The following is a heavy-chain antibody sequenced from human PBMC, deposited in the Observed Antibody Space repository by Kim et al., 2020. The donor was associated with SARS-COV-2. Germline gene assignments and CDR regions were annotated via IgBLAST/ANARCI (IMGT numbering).Heavy chain of an antibody. J-gene: IGHJ3*02. CDR3: ARDLTVTTLSAFDI. Sequence: VDSVKGRFTSSRDNAKNSLYLQMNSLRAEDTAVYYCARDLTVTTLSAFDIWGQGTMVTVSS. D-gene: IGHD4-17*01. V-gene: IGHV3-7*01.